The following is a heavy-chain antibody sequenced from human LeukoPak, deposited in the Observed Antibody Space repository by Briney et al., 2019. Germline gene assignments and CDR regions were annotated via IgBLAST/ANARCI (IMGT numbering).Heavy chain of an antibody. J-gene: IGHJ4*02. D-gene: IGHD6-19*01. CDR1: GGTFSIYA. Sequence: SVKVSCKASGGTFSIYAIRWVRQAPGKGLEWMGRIIPILGIANYAQKLQGRVTITADKCTSTAYMELSSLRSEDTAVYYCARTRGSSGWYGDDYWGQGTLVTVSS. V-gene: IGHV1-69*04. CDR3: ARTRGSSGWYGDDY. CDR2: IIPILGIA.